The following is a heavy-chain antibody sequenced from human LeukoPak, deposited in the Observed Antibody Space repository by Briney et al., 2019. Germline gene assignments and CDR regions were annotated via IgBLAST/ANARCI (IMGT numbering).Heavy chain of an antibody. CDR1: GDSVSSNSAA. J-gene: IGHJ6*03. D-gene: IGHD3-16*02. V-gene: IGHV6-1*01. CDR2: TYYRSKWYN. Sequence: SQTLSLTCAISGDSVSSNSAAWNWIRQSPSRGLEWLGRTYYRSKWYNDYAVSVKSRITINPDTSKNQFSLQLNSVTPEDTAVYYCARGLITFGGVIANYYYYMDVWGKGTTVTISS. CDR3: ARGLITFGGVIANYYYYMDV.